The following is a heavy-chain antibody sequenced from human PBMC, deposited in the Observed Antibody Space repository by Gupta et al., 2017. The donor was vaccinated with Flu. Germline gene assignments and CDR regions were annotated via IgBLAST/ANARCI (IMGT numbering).Heavy chain of an antibody. CDR1: GFLFSYNG. D-gene: IGHD2-15*01. V-gene: IGHV3-30*18. Sequence: QVQLVASGGGVVQPWGSRRLSCAASGFLFSYNGIPWVRQAPGKGVEWVAVSADDGTYKHYADSVKGRFNSSRDNSKNTLHLKMNSLRPDDTAIEYCVKDQREFCSGGDGDPQILDTGGPGTLVTVSP. CDR2: SADDGTYK. J-gene: IGHJ5*02. CDR3: VKDQREFCSGGDGDPQILDT.